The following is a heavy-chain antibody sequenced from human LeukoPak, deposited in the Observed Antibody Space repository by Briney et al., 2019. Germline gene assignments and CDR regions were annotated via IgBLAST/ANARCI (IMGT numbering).Heavy chain of an antibody. CDR1: GSTFSSYE. CDR3: ATFGKGYDILTGYYNFDY. J-gene: IGHJ4*02. V-gene: IGHV3-48*03. D-gene: IGHD3-9*01. CDR2: ISSSGSTI. Sequence: GGSLRLSCAASGSTFSSYEMNWVRQAPGKGLEWVSYISSSGSTIYYADSVKGRFTISRDNAKNPLYLQMNSLRAEDTAVYYCATFGKGYDILTGYYNFDYWGQGTLVTVSS.